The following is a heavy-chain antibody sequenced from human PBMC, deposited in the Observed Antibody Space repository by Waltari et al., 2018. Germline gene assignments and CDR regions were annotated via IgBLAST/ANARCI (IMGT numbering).Heavy chain of an antibody. Sequence: EVQLVESGGGLVKPGGSLRLSCSASGFPFSKAWMNWLRQAPGKGLEWVGRIKSTVGGGTTDYAAPVQGRFTISRDDSKNTLYLQMSSLRTEDTAVYYCLFVDTALIIPDVFDLWGQGTLVTVSS. CDR2: IKSTVGGGTT. J-gene: IGHJ3*01. CDR3: LFVDTALIIPDVFDL. CDR1: GFPFSKAW. D-gene: IGHD5-18*01. V-gene: IGHV3-15*01.